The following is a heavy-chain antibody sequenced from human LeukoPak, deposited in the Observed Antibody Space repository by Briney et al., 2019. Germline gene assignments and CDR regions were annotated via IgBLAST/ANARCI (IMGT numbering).Heavy chain of an antibody. CDR1: GFTFDDYA. V-gene: IGHV3-9*01. CDR3: ARSALWYFDL. D-gene: IGHD6-25*01. J-gene: IGHJ2*01. CDR2: ISWNSGSI. Sequence: GGSLRLSCAASGFTFDDYAMHWVRQAPGKGLEWVSGISWNSGSIGYADSVKGRFTISRDNAKNSLYLQMNSLRAEDTALYYCARSALWYFDLWGRGTLVTVSS.